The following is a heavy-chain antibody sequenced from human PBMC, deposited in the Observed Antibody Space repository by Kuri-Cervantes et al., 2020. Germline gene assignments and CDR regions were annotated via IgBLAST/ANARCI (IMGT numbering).Heavy chain of an antibody. Sequence: GGSLRLSCAASGFTFSSHAMSWVRQSPGKGLEWVANINEDGTQKYYMDSVKGRFTVSRDNAKNSLYLQMNSLRADDMALYYCERNVHYWGLGTLVTVSS. CDR2: INEDGTQK. J-gene: IGHJ4*02. V-gene: IGHV3-7*01. CDR3: ERNVHY. CDR1: GFTFSSHA. D-gene: IGHD2-8*01.